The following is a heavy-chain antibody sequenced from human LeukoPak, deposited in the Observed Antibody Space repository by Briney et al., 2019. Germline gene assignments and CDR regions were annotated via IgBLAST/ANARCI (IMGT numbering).Heavy chain of an antibody. CDR1: GFTFDDYA. J-gene: IGHJ4*02. D-gene: IGHD6-13*01. V-gene: IGHV3-43*02. CDR3: AKDIIPHYIAAAGGDY. CDR2: ISRDGGTT. Sequence: QPGGFLSLSCAASGFTFDDYAMCWGRQAPGKGVWLVSLISRDGGTTYDADSVKGRFTISRDNSKNSLYLQMNSLRTEDTALYYCAKDIIPHYIAAAGGDYWGQGTLVTVSS.